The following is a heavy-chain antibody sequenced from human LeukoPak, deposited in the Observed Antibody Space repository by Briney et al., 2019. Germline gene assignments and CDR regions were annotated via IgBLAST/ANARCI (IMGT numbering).Heavy chain of an antibody. CDR3: AASREGTFDY. CDR2: IYYSGST. V-gene: IGHV4-39*01. J-gene: IGHJ4*02. CDR1: GGSISSSSYY. Sequence: SETLSLTCTVSGGSISSSSYYWGWIRQPPGKGLEWIGSIYYSGSTYYNPSLKSRVTISVDTSKNQFSLKLSSVTAADTHVYYCAASREGTFDYWGQGTLVTVSS. D-gene: IGHD1-1*01.